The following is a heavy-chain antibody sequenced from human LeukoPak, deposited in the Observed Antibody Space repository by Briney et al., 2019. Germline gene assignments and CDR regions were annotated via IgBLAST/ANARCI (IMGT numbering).Heavy chain of an antibody. D-gene: IGHD6-13*01. CDR1: GFTFSDYY. CDR2: ISSSGSTI. V-gene: IGHV3-11*01. J-gene: IGHJ4*02. Sequence: GGSLRLSCAASGFTFSDYYMSWIRQAPGKGLEWVSYISSSGSTIYYADSVKGRFTISRDNAKNSLYLQMSSLRAEDTAVYYCARDLLPYSSSWYFFYFDYWGQGTLVTVSS. CDR3: ARDLLPYSSSWYFFYFDY.